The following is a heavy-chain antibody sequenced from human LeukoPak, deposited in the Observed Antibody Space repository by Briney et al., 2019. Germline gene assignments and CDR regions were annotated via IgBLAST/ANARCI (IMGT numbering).Heavy chain of an antibody. CDR2: IIPIFGTA. CDR3: ARRGLDWSSYGYGYYFDY. Sequence: ASVKVSCKASGYTFTSYYMHWVRQAPGQGLEWMGGIIPIFGTANYAQKFQGRVTITADESTSTAYMELSSLRSEDTAVYYCARRGLDWSSYGYGYYFDYWGQGTLVTVSS. J-gene: IGHJ4*02. CDR1: GYTFTSYY. D-gene: IGHD5-18*01. V-gene: IGHV1-69*13.